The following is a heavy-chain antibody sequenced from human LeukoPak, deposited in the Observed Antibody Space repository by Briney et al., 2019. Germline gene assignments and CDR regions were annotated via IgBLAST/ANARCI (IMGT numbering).Heavy chain of an antibody. CDR3: ARAPSRFGEIASYYYMDV. CDR1: GGSFSGYY. V-gene: IGHV4-34*01. Sequence: SETLSLTCAVYGGSFSGYYWSWIRQPPGKGLEWIGEINHSGSTNYNPSLKSRVTISVDTSKNQFSLKLSSVTAADTAVYYCARAPSRFGEIASYYYMDVWGKGATVTISS. J-gene: IGHJ6*03. CDR2: INHSGST. D-gene: IGHD3-10*01.